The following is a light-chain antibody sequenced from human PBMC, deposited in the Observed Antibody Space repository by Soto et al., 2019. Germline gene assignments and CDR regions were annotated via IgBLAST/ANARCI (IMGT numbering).Light chain of an antibody. CDR2: GAS. Sequence: EIVLTQSPDTLSLSPGERATLSCWASQSVRRNYLAWYQQKPGQAPRLLIDGASSRASGVPDRFRGSGSETDFTLKISRLEPEDCAVYYCQHYGSSLFTVGPGTKVYIK. J-gene: IGKJ3*01. V-gene: IGKV3-20*01. CDR3: QHYGSSLFT. CDR1: QSVRRNY.